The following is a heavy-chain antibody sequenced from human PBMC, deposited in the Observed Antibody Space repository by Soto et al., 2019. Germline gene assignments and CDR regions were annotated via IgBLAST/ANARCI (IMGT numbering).Heavy chain of an antibody. Sequence: QITLKESGPTLVEPTQTLTLTCTYSGFSLRTTGVGVGWIRHPPGKALEWLGIIYWNDDKRYSPSLKNRFTLTSDISKSQVVLTMTNMDPVATATYSCAHTWGLPFDYWGQGTLVIVSS. CDR2: IYWNDDK. J-gene: IGHJ4*02. CDR1: GFSLRTTGVG. D-gene: IGHD3-16*01. CDR3: AHTWGLPFDY. V-gene: IGHV2-5*01.